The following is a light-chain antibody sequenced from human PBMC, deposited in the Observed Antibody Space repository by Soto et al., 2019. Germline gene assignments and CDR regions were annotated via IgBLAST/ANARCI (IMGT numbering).Light chain of an antibody. Sequence: DLQMTQSPSPLSASVGDRVTITCQASQDISKYLNWYQQKPGKAPKLLIYDASNLETGVPSRFSGSGSGTDFTFTISSLKPEDIATYYCQQYDNLPLTFGGGTKVDIK. V-gene: IGKV1-33*01. CDR2: DAS. CDR3: QQYDNLPLT. J-gene: IGKJ4*01. CDR1: QDISKY.